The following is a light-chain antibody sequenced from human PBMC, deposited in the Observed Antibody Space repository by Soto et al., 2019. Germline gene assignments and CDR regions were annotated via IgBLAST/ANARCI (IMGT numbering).Light chain of an antibody. CDR3: QHYNSYSEA. Sequence: DIQMPKSPSTLSASVGARSPITGRASQTISSWLAWYQQKPGKAPQLLIYTASTLKSGVPSRFSGSGSATEFTLTISSLQPDDFATYYCQHYNSYSEAVGQGTRLEIK. CDR2: TAS. CDR1: QTISSW. J-gene: IGKJ5*01. V-gene: IGKV1-5*03.